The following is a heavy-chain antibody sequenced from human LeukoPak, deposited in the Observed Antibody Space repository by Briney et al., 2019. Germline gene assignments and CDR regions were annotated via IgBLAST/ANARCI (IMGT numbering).Heavy chain of an antibody. V-gene: IGHV1-8*01. Sequence: ASVKVSCKASGYTFTSYDINWVRQAPGQGLEWMGWMNPDTGNTGYAQKFQGRVTMTTDTSTSTAYMELRSLRSEDMAVYYCARDPGSSGYYYYYMDVWGKGTTVTVSS. CDR3: ARDPGSSGYYYYYMDV. D-gene: IGHD6-19*01. J-gene: IGHJ6*03. CDR1: GYTFTSYD. CDR2: MNPDTGNT.